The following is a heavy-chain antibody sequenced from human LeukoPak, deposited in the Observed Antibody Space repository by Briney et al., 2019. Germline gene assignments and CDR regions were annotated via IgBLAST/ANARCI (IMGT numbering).Heavy chain of an antibody. V-gene: IGHV1-58*02. J-gene: IGHJ4*02. CDR1: GFTFTSSA. D-gene: IGHD2-2*01. CDR2: IVVGSGNT. Sequence: GASVKVSCKASGFTFTSSAMQWVRQARGQRLEWIGWIVVGSGNTNYAQKFQERVTITRDMSTSTAYMELSSLRSEDTAVYYCAAAFGVVVPVATHEGYFDYWGQGTLVTVSS. CDR3: AAAFGVVVPVATHEGYFDY.